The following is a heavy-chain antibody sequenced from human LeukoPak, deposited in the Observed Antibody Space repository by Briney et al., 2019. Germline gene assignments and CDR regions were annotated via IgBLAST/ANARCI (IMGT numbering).Heavy chain of an antibody. Sequence: PGGSLRLSCAGSGFTFSHYYIDWVRQAPGKGLEWVARIRNKANSYSIEYAASVKGRFTISRDDSKNSVYLQMNSLKSEDTADYYCVRVMLGSSKFFDLWGRGTLVTLSS. J-gene: IGHJ2*01. V-gene: IGHV3-72*01. D-gene: IGHD1-26*01. CDR1: GFTFSHYY. CDR2: IRNKANSYSI. CDR3: VRVMLGSSKFFDL.